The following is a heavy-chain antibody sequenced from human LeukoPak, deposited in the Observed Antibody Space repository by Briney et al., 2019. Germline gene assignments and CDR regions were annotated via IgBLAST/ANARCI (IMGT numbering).Heavy chain of an antibody. Sequence: ASVKVSCKASGGTFSSYAISWVRQAPGQGLEWMGRIIPILGIANYAQKFQGRVTITADKSTSTAYMELSSLRSEDTAVYYCARELISGDWTWDIWGQGTMVTVSS. CDR1: GGTFSSYA. CDR3: ARELISGDWTWDI. D-gene: IGHD2-21*02. V-gene: IGHV1-69*04. J-gene: IGHJ3*02. CDR2: IIPILGIA.